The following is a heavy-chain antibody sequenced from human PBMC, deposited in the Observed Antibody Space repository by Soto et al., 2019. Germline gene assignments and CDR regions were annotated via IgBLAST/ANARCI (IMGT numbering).Heavy chain of an antibody. CDR3: VSDTARTYYYYAMDV. CDR2: IYPGDSDI. CDR1: GYSFISYW. D-gene: IGHD5-18*01. V-gene: IGHV5-51*01. J-gene: IGHJ6*02. Sequence: GESLQISCKGSGYSFISYWIGWVRQMPGKGLEWMGIIYPGDSDIRYSPSFQGQVTISVDKSISTAFLQWGSLKASDTAMYYCVSDTARTYYYYAMDVWGQGTTVTVSS.